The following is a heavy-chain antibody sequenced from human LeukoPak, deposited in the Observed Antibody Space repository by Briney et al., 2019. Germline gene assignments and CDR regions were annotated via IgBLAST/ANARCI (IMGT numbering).Heavy chain of an antibody. CDR1: GGSIDSSYYY. Sequence: PSETRSLACTVSGGSIDSSYYYWGWIRQPPWKGLEWIGSIYYSGSTYYNPSLRSRVTISVDTSKNQFSLKLSSVTAADTAAYYCARRGGIIRGLASYYYMDVCGKGTTVTISS. CDR3: ARRGGIIRGLASYYYMDV. V-gene: IGHV4-39*01. CDR2: IYYSGST. D-gene: IGHD3-10*01. J-gene: IGHJ6*03.